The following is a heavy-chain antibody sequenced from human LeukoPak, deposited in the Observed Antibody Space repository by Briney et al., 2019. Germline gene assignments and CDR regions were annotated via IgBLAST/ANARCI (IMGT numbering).Heavy chain of an antibody. CDR3: ARVASTSPYFYGMDV. CDR1: AFSVSSNY. D-gene: IGHD2-2*01. Sequence: GSLRLSCVTSAFSVSSNYMCWVRPAPGKGLEWVSVIYTGGTTYYTDSVKGRFTISRDKSKNTVFLQMTSLSAEDTAIYYCARVASTSPYFYGMDVWGQGTTVTVSS. CDR2: IYTGGTT. V-gene: IGHV3-53*01. J-gene: IGHJ6*02.